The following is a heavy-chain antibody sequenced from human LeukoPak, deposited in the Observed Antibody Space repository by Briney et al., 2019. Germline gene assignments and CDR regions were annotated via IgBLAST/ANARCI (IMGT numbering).Heavy chain of an antibody. V-gene: IGHV3-23*01. CDR1: RLTFNSNA. CDR2: ISVSGGSE. CDR3: ASHAHDYDSSGYFDS. D-gene: IGHD3-22*01. J-gene: IGHJ4*02. Sequence: GGSLRLSCVVSRLTFNSNAMYWVRQAPGKGLEWVSGISVSGGSEYYADSVKGRFSVSRDNSKHTVYLRMNSLRAEDTAVYFCASHAHDYDSSGYFDSWGQGALVTVSS.